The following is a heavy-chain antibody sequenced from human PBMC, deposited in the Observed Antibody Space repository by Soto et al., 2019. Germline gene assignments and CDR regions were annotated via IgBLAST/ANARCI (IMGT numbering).Heavy chain of an antibody. J-gene: IGHJ4*02. Sequence: GGSLRLSCAASGFTFSSYGMHWVRQAPGKGLEWVAFIWHDGGNKFYAESVKGRFTISRDNSKNTLYLQMTSLSAEDTAMYYCARDGDVNTGFGKDHWGQGTLVTVSS. CDR1: GFTFSSYG. CDR3: ARDGDVNTGFGKDH. CDR2: IWHDGGNK. V-gene: IGHV3-33*01. D-gene: IGHD3-16*01.